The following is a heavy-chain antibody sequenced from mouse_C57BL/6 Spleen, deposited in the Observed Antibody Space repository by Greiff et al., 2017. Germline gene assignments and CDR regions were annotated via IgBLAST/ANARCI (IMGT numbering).Heavy chain of an antibody. CDR2: ISYDGSN. Sequence: EVKVEESGPGLVKPSQSLSLTCSVTGYSITSGYYWNWIRQFPGNKLEWMGYISYDGSNNYHPSLKNRISIPRDTSKNQFFLKLNSVTTEDTATDYCARDRGYGSSSGSYWYFDVWGTGTTVTVSS. CDR1: GYSITSGYY. J-gene: IGHJ1*03. V-gene: IGHV3-6*01. CDR3: ARDRGYGSSSGSYWYFDV. D-gene: IGHD1-1*01.